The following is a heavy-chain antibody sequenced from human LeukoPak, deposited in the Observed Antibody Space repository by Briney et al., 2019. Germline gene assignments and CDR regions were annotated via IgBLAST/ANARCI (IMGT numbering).Heavy chain of an antibody. V-gene: IGHV3-74*01. CDR1: GFTFTDYW. CDR3: ARGWVPEGQDRRFHFDN. D-gene: IGHD1-26*01. Sequence: GGSLRLSCSASGFTFTDYWMHWVRQAPGKGLVRVSRINSDGTGTTYADSVKGRFIISRDNAKNTLYLQMNSLRAEDTAVYYCARGWVPEGQDRRFHFDNWGQGTLVTVSS. CDR2: INSDGTGT. J-gene: IGHJ4*02.